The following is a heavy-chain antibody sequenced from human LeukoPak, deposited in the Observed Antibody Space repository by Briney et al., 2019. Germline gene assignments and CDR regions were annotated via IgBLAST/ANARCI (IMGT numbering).Heavy chain of an antibody. J-gene: IGHJ4*02. CDR3: ARDSHPYDSSGYYEL. V-gene: IGHV3-7*01. D-gene: IGHD3-22*01. CDR1: GFTLSSYC. Sequence: GGSLRLSCAASGFTLSSYCMNWVRQAPGKGLEWVATIKEVGDERYYVDSVKGRFTISRDNAKNSLYLQMNSLRAEDTAVYYCARDSHPYDSSGYYELWGQGTLVTVSS. CDR2: IKEVGDER.